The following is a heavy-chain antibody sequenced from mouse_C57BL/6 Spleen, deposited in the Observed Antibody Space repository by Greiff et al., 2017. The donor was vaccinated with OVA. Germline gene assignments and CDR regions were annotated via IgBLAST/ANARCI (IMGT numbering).Heavy chain of an antibody. V-gene: IGHV1-55*01. Sequence: QVQLQQPGAELVKPGASVKMSCKASGYTFTSYWITWVKQRPGQGLEWIGDIYPGSGSTNYNEKFKSKATLTVDTDTSTAYMQLSSLTSEDAAVYYCARDYYGSRTLDYWGQGTTLTVSS. J-gene: IGHJ2*01. CDR1: GYTFTSYW. D-gene: IGHD1-1*01. CDR2: IYPGSGST. CDR3: ARDYYGSRTLDY.